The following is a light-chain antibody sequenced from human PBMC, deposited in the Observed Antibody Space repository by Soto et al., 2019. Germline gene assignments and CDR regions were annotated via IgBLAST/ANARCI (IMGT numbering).Light chain of an antibody. CDR2: EGS. J-gene: IGLJ3*02. V-gene: IGLV2-23*03. Sequence: QSALTQPASVSGSPGQSITISCTGTNNDFGNYNLVSWYQHYPGQAPKLMLYEGSKRPSGVSDRFSGSKFGSTASLTISGLQAEDEAVYYCCSYAGSSTFVFGGGTKLTVL. CDR3: CSYAGSSTFV. CDR1: NNDFGNYNL.